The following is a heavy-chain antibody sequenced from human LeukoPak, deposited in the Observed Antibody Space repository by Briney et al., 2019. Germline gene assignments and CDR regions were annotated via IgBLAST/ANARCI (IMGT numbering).Heavy chain of an antibody. D-gene: IGHD1-26*01. V-gene: IGHV3-30*18. CDR3: AKGSGDYEYFDH. CDR2: ISNDGSNK. Sequence: GGSLRLSCAASGFSFSTFGMYWVRQSPGKGLEWVAAISNDGSNKNYADSVEGRFTISRDNSKNTLYLQVNSLRVEDTAVYYCAKGSGDYEYFDHWGQGTLVTVSS. CDR1: GFSFSTFG. J-gene: IGHJ4*02.